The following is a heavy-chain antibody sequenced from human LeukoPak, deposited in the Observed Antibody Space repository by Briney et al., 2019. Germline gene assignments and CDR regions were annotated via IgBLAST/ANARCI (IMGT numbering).Heavy chain of an antibody. CDR1: GDSISNYY. J-gene: IGHJ4*02. CDR2: IYSSGVT. D-gene: IGHD3-22*01. Sequence: SSQTLSLTCTVSGDSISNYYWSWMRQPPGRGLEWIGYIYSSGVTDYNASLKSRLTLSVDTSKNQISLKLSSVTAADTAMYYCAREMRDTSGFFPVWGQGTLVIVSS. V-gene: IGHV4-59*01. CDR3: AREMRDTSGFFPV.